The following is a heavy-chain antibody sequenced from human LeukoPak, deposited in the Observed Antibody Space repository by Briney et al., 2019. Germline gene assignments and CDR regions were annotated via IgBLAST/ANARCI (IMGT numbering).Heavy chain of an antibody. J-gene: IGHJ4*02. D-gene: IGHD1-1*01. CDR1: GGSISSSSYY. Sequence: SETLSLTCTVSGGSISSSSYYWGWIRQPPGKGLEWIGSIYYSGSTYYNPSLKSRVTISVDTSKNQFSLKLSSVTAADTAVYYCARHKVPTAAESLDYWGQGTLVTVSS. CDR2: IYYSGST. CDR3: ARHKVPTAAESLDY. V-gene: IGHV4-39*01.